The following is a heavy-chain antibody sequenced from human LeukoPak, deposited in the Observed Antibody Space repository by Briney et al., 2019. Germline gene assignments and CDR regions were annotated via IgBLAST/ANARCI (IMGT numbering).Heavy chain of an antibody. J-gene: IGHJ6*03. Sequence: PSETLSLTCTVSGGSISSNYWSWIRQPPGKGLEWIGYIYYSGSTNNNPSLKSRVTISVDASKNQFSLKLSSVTAADTAVYYCARGTYSHDSTSHYFCYMDVWGKGTTVTVSS. D-gene: IGHD3-22*01. CDR3: ARGTYSHDSTSHYFCYMDV. V-gene: IGHV4-59*01. CDR1: GGSISSNY. CDR2: IYYSGST.